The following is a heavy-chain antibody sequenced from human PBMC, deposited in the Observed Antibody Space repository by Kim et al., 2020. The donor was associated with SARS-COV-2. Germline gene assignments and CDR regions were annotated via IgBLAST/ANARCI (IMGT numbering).Heavy chain of an antibody. CDR2: IKSKIDGGTT. V-gene: IGHV3-15*01. Sequence: GGSLRLSCAGSRFTFSNAWLSWVRQAPGKGLEWVGHIKSKIDGGTTDYAAPVKGRFTISRDDSKNTLYLQMSSLQTEDTAVYYCTTFPVRGLSAFDIWGQGTMGTVS. D-gene: IGHD6-19*01. J-gene: IGHJ3*02. CDR1: RFTFSNAW. CDR3: TTFPVRGLSAFDI.